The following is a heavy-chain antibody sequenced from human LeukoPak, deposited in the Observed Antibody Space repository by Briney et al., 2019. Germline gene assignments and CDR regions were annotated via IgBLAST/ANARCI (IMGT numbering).Heavy chain of an antibody. CDR3: ARLKYSSGWYEDY. J-gene: IGHJ4*02. V-gene: IGHV1-8*01. CDR1: GYTFTSYD. Sequence: ASVKVSCEASGYTFTSYDINWVRQATGQGLEWMGWMNPNSGNTGYAQKFQGRVAMTWNTSISTAYMELSSLRSEDTAVYYCARLKYSSGWYEDYWGQGTLVTVSS. CDR2: MNPNSGNT. D-gene: IGHD6-19*01.